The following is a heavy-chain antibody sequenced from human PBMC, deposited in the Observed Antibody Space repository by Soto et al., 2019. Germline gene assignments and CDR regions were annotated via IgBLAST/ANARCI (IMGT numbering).Heavy chain of an antibody. D-gene: IGHD1-7*01. J-gene: IGHJ6*02. Sequence: EVQLVESGGDLVQPGGSLRLSCVASGFAVSSNYMTWVRQATGKGLEWVSVIHSGGDTHYADSVRGRFTISRDNSKNTLYLQMNSLRAEDTAVYYCARSRTGTTYGGMDVWGQGTTVTVSS. CDR3: ARSRTGTTYGGMDV. V-gene: IGHV3-66*01. CDR2: IHSGGDT. CDR1: GFAVSSNY.